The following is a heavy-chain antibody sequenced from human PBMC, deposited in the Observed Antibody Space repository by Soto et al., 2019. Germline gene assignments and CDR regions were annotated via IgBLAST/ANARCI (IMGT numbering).Heavy chain of an antibody. V-gene: IGHV1-3*01. Sequence: ASVKVSCKASGYTFTSYAMLWVRQAPGQRLEWMGWINAGNGNTKYSQKFQGRFTISRDNSKNTLYLQMNSLRAEDTAVYYCAKNPTPRWLPYYFDYWGQGTLVTVSS. CDR1: GYTFTSYA. D-gene: IGHD6-19*01. J-gene: IGHJ4*02. CDR3: AKNPTPRWLPYYFDY. CDR2: INAGNGNT.